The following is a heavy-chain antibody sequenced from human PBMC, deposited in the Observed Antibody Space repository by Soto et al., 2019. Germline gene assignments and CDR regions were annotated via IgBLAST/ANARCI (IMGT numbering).Heavy chain of an antibody. CDR3: AREARDSSGYYPSHWFDP. CDR1: GYTFTGYY. D-gene: IGHD3-22*01. CDR2: INPNSGGT. V-gene: IGHV1-2*02. J-gene: IGHJ5*02. Sequence: VASVKVSCKASGYTFTGYYMHWVRQAPGQGLEWMGWINPNSGGTNYAQKFQGRVTMTRGTSISTAYMELSRLRSDDTAVYYCAREARDSSGYYPSHWFDPWGQGTLVTVSS.